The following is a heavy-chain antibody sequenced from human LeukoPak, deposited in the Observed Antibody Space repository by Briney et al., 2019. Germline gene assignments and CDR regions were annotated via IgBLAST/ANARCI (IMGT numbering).Heavy chain of an antibody. D-gene: IGHD1-1*01. V-gene: IGHV1-58*02. CDR2: IVVGSNDT. CDR3: AAVDPVQLGYDY. CDR1: GFSFTRSA. Sequence: SVKVSCKASGFSFTRSAMQWLRQARGQRLEWIGWIVVGSNDTNYAPKFQERVTITTDMSTTTAYMHLSGLRSEDTAVYYCAAVDPVQLGYDYWGQGTLVTVSS. J-gene: IGHJ4*02.